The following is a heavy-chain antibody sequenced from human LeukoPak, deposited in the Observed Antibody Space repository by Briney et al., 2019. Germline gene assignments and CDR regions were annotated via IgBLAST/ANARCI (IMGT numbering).Heavy chain of an antibody. J-gene: IGHJ4*02. CDR1: GFTFSRYW. CDR2: IKHDGSVK. Sequence: PGGSLRLSCAVSGFTFSRYWMSWVRQAPGKGLEWVANIKHDGSVKYYVDSVKGRFTISRDNAKNSLCLQMNSLRAEDTAVYFCARDESYSSDYWGQGTLVTVSS. CDR3: ARDESYSSDY. D-gene: IGHD6-13*01. V-gene: IGHV3-7*05.